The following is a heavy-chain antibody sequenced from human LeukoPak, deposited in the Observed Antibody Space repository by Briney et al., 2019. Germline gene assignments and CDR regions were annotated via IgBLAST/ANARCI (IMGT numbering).Heavy chain of an antibody. Sequence: ASVKVSCKASGYTFTSYGISWVRQAPGQGLEWMGWISAYNGNTNYAQKLQGRVTMTTDTSTSTAYMELRSLRSDDTAVYHCARGELELPSYYGMDVWGQGTTVTVSS. CDR2: ISAYNGNT. CDR3: ARGELELPSYYGMDV. J-gene: IGHJ6*02. D-gene: IGHD1-7*01. CDR1: GYTFTSYG. V-gene: IGHV1-18*01.